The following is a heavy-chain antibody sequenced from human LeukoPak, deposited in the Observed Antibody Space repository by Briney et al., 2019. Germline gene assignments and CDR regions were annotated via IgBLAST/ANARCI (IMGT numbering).Heavy chain of an antibody. J-gene: IGHJ4*02. CDR2: INPGGSSS. V-gene: IGHV3-74*01. CDR1: GFTFSNYW. D-gene: IGHD4-11*01. Sequence: GGSLGLSCAPSGFTFSNYWLHWVRQVPGKGLVWVSRINPGGSSSTYADSVKGRFTISRDNAKNTLYLQMNSLRAEDTAVYYCARSNQADDYWGQGTLVTVSS. CDR3: ARSNQADDY.